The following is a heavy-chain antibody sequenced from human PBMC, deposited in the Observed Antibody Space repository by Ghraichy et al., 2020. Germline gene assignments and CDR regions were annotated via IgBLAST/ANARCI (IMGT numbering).Heavy chain of an antibody. J-gene: IGHJ4*02. CDR3: AKAPLESCSGGKCYPFYY. D-gene: IGHD2-15*01. Sequence: GGSLRLSCVASGFTFSSYAMNWVRHAPGERLEWVSSIIGPGGDTYHADSVKGRFTVSRDNSKKPLYLQMNRLRAEDTAVYYCAKAPLESCSGGKCYPFYYWGQGTLVTVSS. CDR1: GFTFSSYA. V-gene: IGHV3-23*01. CDR2: IIGPGGDT.